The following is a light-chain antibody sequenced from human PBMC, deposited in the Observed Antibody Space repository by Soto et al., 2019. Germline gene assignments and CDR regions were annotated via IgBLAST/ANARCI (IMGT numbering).Light chain of an antibody. V-gene: IGKV1-27*01. CDR3: QNYNSVPYT. Sequence: DIQITQSPSSLSASVGDRVTITCRASEGISNFVVWYQQKPGKAPKLLIYVASTLQSGVPSRFSGSGSGTEFTLTISSLQPEDVATYYCQNYNSVPYTFGGGTKVDIK. CDR2: VAS. CDR1: EGISNF. J-gene: IGKJ4*01.